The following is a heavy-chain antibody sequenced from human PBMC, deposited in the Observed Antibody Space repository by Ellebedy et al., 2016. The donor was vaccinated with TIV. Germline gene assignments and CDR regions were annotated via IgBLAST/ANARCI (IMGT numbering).Heavy chain of an antibody. Sequence: GESLKISCAASGFTFSSYSMNWVRQAPGKGLEWVSYISSSSSTIYYADSVKGRFTISRDNAKNSLYLQMNSLRAEDTAVYYCARDPSAGYCSGGSCSTWGQGTLVTVSS. V-gene: IGHV3-48*01. D-gene: IGHD2-15*01. J-gene: IGHJ4*02. CDR1: GFTFSSYS. CDR3: ARDPSAGYCSGGSCST. CDR2: ISSSSSTI.